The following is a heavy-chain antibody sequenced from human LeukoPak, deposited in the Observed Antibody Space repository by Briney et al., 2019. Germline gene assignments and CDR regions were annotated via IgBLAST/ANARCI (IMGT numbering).Heavy chain of an antibody. CDR1: GGTLSSYA. V-gene: IGHV1-69*05. CDR2: IIPIFGTA. CDR3: AREDGGLSYGVSYFDY. J-gene: IGHJ4*02. Sequence: SVKVSCKASGGTLSSYAISWVRQAPGQGLEWMGRIIPIFGTANYAQKFQGRVTITTDESTSTAYMELSSLRSEDTAVYYCAREDGGLSYGVSYFDYWGQGTLVTVSS. D-gene: IGHD5-18*01.